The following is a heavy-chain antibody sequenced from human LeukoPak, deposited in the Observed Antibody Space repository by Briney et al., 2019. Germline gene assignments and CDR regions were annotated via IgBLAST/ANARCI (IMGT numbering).Heavy chain of an antibody. CDR1: GFTFSSYW. D-gene: IGHD3-3*01. CDR2: INSDGSST. CDR3: AREAGLRFLEWYDY. J-gene: IGHJ4*02. Sequence: GGSLRLSCAASGFTFSSYWMHWVRQAPGKGLVWVSRINSDGSSTSYADSVKGRFTISRDSAKNTLYLQMNSLRAEDTAVYYCAREAGLRFLEWYDYWGQGTLVTVSS. V-gene: IGHV3-74*01.